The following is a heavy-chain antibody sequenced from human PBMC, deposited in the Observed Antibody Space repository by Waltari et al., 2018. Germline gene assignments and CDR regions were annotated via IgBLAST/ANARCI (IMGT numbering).Heavy chain of an antibody. J-gene: IGHJ4*02. Sequence: QVQLVQSGAEVKKPGASVKVSCKTSGYNFDSYGLSWVRQAPGQGTEWMAWNSTYNGNTDNAQKFKGRLSVNTQTPTNTAYMELGSLTSDDTAFYYCVRDRTYDSSGFLGEHWGQGTLVSVSS. V-gene: IGHV1-18*01. D-gene: IGHD3-22*01. CDR3: VRDRTYDSSGFLGEH. CDR1: GYNFDSYG. CDR2: NSTYNGNT.